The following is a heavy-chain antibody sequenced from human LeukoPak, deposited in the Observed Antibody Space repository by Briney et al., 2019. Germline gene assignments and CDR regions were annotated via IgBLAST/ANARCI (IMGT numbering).Heavy chain of an antibody. CDR2: ISWNSGSI. J-gene: IGHJ6*03. Sequence: PGGSLRLSCAASGFTFDDYAMHWVRQAPGKGLEWVSGISWNSGSIGYADSVKGRFTISRDNAKNSLYLQMNSLRAEDTALYYCAKDSRWSMDCYYMDVWGKGTTLTVSS. D-gene: IGHD1-26*01. V-gene: IGHV3-9*01. CDR1: GFTFDDYA. CDR3: AKDSRWSMDCYYMDV.